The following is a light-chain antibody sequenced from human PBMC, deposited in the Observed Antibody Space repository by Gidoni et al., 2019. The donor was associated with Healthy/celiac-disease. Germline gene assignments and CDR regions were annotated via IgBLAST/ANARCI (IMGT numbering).Light chain of an antibody. J-gene: IGKJ3*01. CDR2: KAS. CDR3: QQYNSYWIT. CDR1: QSISSW. Sequence: DIQMTQSPSTLSASVGDRVTITCRASQSISSWLAWYQQKPGKAPKLLIYKASSLESGVPSRFNGSGSGTEFTLTISSLQPDDFATYYCQQYNSYWITFXPXTKVXIK. V-gene: IGKV1-5*03.